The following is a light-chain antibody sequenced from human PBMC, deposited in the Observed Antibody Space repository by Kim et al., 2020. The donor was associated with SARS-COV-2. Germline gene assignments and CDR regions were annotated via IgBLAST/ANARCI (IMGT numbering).Light chain of an antibody. CDR3: QQSYKTPIT. CDR2: AAS. V-gene: IGKV1-39*01. CDR1: QSITNY. Sequence: ASVGDRVNITCRASQSITNYLNWYQQRPGKAPKLLIFAASSLQSGVPSRFSGSGYGTDFTLTISSLQPEDFATYYCQQSYKTPITFGQGTRLEI. J-gene: IGKJ5*01.